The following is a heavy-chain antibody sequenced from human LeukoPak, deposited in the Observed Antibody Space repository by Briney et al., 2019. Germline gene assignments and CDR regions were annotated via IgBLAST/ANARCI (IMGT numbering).Heavy chain of an antibody. CDR2: IIPIFGTA. CDR1: GDTFGSYA. V-gene: IGHV1-69*13. CDR3: ASSLGYTHGWNS. Sequence: SVKVCCKASGDTFGSYALSWVRQAPGQGLEWMGGIIPIFGTANYAQKFQGRVTITADESTSTAYMDLSRLRCEDTAVYYCASSLGYTHGWNSWGQGTLVTVSS. D-gene: IGHD5-18*01. J-gene: IGHJ4*02.